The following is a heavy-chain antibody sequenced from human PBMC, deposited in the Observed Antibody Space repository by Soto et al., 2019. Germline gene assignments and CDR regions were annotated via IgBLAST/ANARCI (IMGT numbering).Heavy chain of an antibody. CDR1: GFTFSSYS. J-gene: IGHJ4*02. CDR2: ITSSGSTI. Sequence: EVQLVESGGGLVQPGGSLRLSCAASGFTFSSYSMNWVRQAPGKGLEWISYITSSGSTIYYADSVKGRFTISRDNAKNSLYLQMNSLRAEETAVYYCARAFQPFCNGGTCYFHYWGQGTLVTVSS. V-gene: IGHV3-48*01. D-gene: IGHD2-15*01. CDR3: ARAFQPFCNGGTCYFHY.